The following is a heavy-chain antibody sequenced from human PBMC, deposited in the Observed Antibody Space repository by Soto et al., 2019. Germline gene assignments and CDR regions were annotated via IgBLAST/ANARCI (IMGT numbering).Heavy chain of an antibody. CDR2: INHSGST. V-gene: IGHV4-34*01. CDR1: GGSFSGYY. J-gene: IGHJ6*02. CDR3: ARGGRDIVVVPAGYYYYYYGMDV. Sequence: PSETLSLTCAVYGGSFSGYYWSWIRQPPGKGLEWIGEINHSGSTNYNPSLKSRVTIPVDTSKNQFSLKLSSVTAADTAVYYCARGGRDIVVVPAGYYYYYYGMDVWGQGTTVTVSS. D-gene: IGHD2-2*01.